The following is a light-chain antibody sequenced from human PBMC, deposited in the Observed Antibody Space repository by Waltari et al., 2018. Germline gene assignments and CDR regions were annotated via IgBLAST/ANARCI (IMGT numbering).Light chain of an antibody. CDR3: ATWDNTLSEVV. V-gene: IGLV1-51*01. J-gene: IGLJ2*01. Sequence: QSVLTQPLSVAAAPGHKVTISCSGSISNIRNHYVSWYHPPPGAAPKLLIYDNNKRPSGIPDRFSASKSGTSATLGSTGLQIGDEADYYCATWDNTLSEVVFGGGTKLTVL. CDR2: DNN. CDR1: ISNIRNHY.